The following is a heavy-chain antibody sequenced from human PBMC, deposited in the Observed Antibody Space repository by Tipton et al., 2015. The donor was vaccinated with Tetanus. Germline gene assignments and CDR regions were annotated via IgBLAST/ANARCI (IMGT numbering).Heavy chain of an antibody. D-gene: IGHD4-17*01. Sequence: SLRLSCAASGFTFSSYAMSWVRQAPGKGLEWVSAISGSGGSTYYADSVKGRFTISRDNSKNTLYLQMNSLRAEDTAVYYCVRDRGLTTGGGIGMDVWGQGTTVTVSS. CDR1: GFTFSSYA. CDR2: ISGSGGST. CDR3: VRDRGLTTGGGIGMDV. V-gene: IGHV3-23*01. J-gene: IGHJ6*02.